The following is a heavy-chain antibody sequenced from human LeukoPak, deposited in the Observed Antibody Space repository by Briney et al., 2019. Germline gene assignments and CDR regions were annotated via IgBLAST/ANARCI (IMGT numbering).Heavy chain of an antibody. Sequence: GGSLRLSCEASRFSFSAYPMGWVRRAPGKGLEWVSGISASGDVTFHADPLKGRFTISRDNSKSTLYLQMDSLRAEDTAKYYCAKSLLTTASGTGRAFDVWGQGTVVTVSA. J-gene: IGHJ3*01. CDR3: AKSLLTTASGTGRAFDV. D-gene: IGHD1-26*01. CDR2: ISASGDVT. CDR1: RFSFSAYP. V-gene: IGHV3-23*01.